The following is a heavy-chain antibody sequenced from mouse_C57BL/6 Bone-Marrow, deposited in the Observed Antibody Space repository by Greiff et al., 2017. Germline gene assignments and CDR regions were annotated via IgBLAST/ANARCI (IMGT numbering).Heavy chain of an antibody. Sequence: EVQLQESGPELVKPGASVKIPCKASGYTFTDYNMDWVKQSHGKSLEWIGDINPNNGGTIYNQKFKGKATLTVDKSSSTAYMELRSLTSEDTAVYYCARWNYSNYVGDGAMDYWGQGTSVTVSS. CDR1: GYTFTDYN. J-gene: IGHJ4*01. CDR2: INPNNGGT. D-gene: IGHD2-5*01. CDR3: ARWNYSNYVGDGAMDY. V-gene: IGHV1-18*01.